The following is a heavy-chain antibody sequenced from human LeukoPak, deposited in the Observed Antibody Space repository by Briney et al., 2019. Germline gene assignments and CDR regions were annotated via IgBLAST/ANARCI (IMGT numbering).Heavy chain of an antibody. D-gene: IGHD3-10*01. CDR3: VRDYLYAFDI. V-gene: IGHV3-48*02. CDR2: IGWNIGTI. Sequence: GGSLRLSCAASGFTFSSYSMNWVRQAPGKGLEWLSYIGWNIGTIYYADSVKGRFTISRDNAKNSLYLQMNSLRDEDTAMCYCVRDYLYAFDIWGQGTMVTVSS. CDR1: GFTFSSYS. J-gene: IGHJ3*02.